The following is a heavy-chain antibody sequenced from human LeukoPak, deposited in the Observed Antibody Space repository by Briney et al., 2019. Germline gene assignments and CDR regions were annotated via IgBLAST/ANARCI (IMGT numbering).Heavy chain of an antibody. D-gene: IGHD2-15*01. CDR3: AKTTTGYSSGRYPAWPIDY. CDR1: GFTFGSYA. J-gene: IGHJ4*02. Sequence: PGGSLRRTCAASGFTFGSYAMYWVRQAPGKGLAWGSGIFGSGGSAHYADSVKCRFTISRDNSKNTVYLQMDSLRAEDTAIYYCAKTTTGYSSGRYPAWPIDYWGQGTLVSVSS. CDR2: IFGSGGSA. V-gene: IGHV3-23*01.